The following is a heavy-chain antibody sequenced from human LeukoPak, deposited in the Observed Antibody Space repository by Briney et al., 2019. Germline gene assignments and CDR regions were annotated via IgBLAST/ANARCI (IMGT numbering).Heavy chain of an antibody. Sequence: GGSLRLSCAASGFPFSSYGMHWVRQAPGKGLEWVAFIRYDGSNKYYADSVKGRFTISRDNSKNTLYLQMNSLRAEDTAVYYCAKDLPYYYDSSGYYSEWGQGTLVTVSS. D-gene: IGHD3-22*01. CDR3: AKDLPYYYDSSGYYSE. J-gene: IGHJ4*02. V-gene: IGHV3-30*02. CDR1: GFPFSSYG. CDR2: IRYDGSNK.